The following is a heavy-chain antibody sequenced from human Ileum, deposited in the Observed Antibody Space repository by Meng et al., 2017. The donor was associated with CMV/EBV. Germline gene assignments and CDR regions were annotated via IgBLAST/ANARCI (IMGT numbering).Heavy chain of an antibody. CDR2: INTATGYT. CDR3: ARVGPLGNYPSHAFDI. Sequence: ASVKVSCKASGYIFSDYGMSWVRQAPGLGLEWMGWINTATGYTKFAQKFQGRISMTADTSTTTAHMELRRLRSDDTAVYYCARVGPLGNYPSHAFDIWGQGTMVTVSS. J-gene: IGHJ3*02. D-gene: IGHD4-11*01. V-gene: IGHV1-18*01. CDR1: GYIFSDYG.